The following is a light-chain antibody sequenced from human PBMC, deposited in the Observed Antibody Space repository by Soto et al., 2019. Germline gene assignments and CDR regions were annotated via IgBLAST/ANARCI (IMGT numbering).Light chain of an antibody. CDR1: QGISEY. J-gene: IGKJ1*01. Sequence: DIQMAQSPSSLSASIGDRVTITCRASQGISEYLAWYQQRPGNAPNLLIYGASILQSGVPSRFSGSGSGTHFTLTIISLQPEDVATYYCHSYNSIPRTFGQGTTVEIK. CDR3: HSYNSIPRT. CDR2: GAS. V-gene: IGKV1-27*01.